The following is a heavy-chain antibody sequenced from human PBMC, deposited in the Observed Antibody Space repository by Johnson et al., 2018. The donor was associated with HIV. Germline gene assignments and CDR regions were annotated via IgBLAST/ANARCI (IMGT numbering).Heavy chain of an antibody. D-gene: IGHD1-26*01. Sequence: QVQLVESGGGVVRPGGSLRLSCVVSGFTVDDYGMNWVRQSPGKGLEWVAVISYDGSNKYYADSVKGRFPISRDNAKNSLYLQMNSLRAEDTAVYYCARGGGSLPDAFDIWGQGTMVTVSS. CDR2: ISYDGSNK. V-gene: IGHV3-30*19. CDR3: ARGGGSLPDAFDI. J-gene: IGHJ3*02. CDR1: GFTVDDYG.